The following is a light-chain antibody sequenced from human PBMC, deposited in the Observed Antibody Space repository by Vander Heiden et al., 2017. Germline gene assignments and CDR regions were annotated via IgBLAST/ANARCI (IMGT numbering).Light chain of an antibody. J-gene: IGKJ4*01. CDR2: DAS. V-gene: IGKV3-11*01. CDR3: QQPSNWPPFT. CDR1: QSVSSY. Sequence: EIVLTQSPATLSLSPGERATLSCRASQSVSSYLAWYQQKPGQAPRLLIYDASNRATGIPARFSGSGYGTDFTLTISSREPEDFAVYYCQQPSNWPPFTFGGGTKVDIK.